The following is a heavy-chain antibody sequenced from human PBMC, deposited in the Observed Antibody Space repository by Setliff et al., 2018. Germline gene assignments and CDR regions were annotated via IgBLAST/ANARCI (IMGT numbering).Heavy chain of an antibody. D-gene: IGHD1-26*01. V-gene: IGHV1-2*02. Sequence: ASVKVSCKSSGNSFTVFYLHWVRQAPGQGLEWMGWISPHSGDTHYAQKFQSRVRMTRDTSTYAAYLELSGLTSDDTAMYYCARSGSFGMRYWFDYWGQGALVTVS. CDR1: GNSFTVFY. CDR2: ISPHSGDT. J-gene: IGHJ4*02. CDR3: ARSGSFGMRYWFDY.